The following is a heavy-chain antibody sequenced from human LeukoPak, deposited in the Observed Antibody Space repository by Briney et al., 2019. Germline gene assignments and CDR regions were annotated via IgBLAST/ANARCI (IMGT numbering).Heavy chain of an antibody. Sequence: PGGSLRLSCAASGFTFSSYAMHWVRQAPGKGLEWVSVISYDGSNKYYADSVKGRFTISRDNSKNTLYLQMSSLRPEDTAVYYCARQTVHSGSYYMDVWGKGTPVSVS. CDR3: ARQTVHSGSYYMDV. CDR1: GFTFSSYA. D-gene: IGHD6-6*01. CDR2: ISYDGSNK. J-gene: IGHJ6*03. V-gene: IGHV3-30-3*01.